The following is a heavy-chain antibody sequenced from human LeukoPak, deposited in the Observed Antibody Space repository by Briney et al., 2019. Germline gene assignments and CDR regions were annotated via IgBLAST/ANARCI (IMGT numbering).Heavy chain of an antibody. CDR1: GGSTSSGGYC. CDR2: IYYSGLT. Sequence: SETLSLTCTVSGGSTSSGGYCWRWLRQQPGKGLEWIGYIYYSGLTYYNPSLGSRVTVSLDTSRNQFSLKLTSVTAADTAVYYCARERTYFGSGSYPDSWGQGTLVTVSS. J-gene: IGHJ4*02. D-gene: IGHD3-10*01. V-gene: IGHV4-31*03. CDR3: ARERTYFGSGSYPDS.